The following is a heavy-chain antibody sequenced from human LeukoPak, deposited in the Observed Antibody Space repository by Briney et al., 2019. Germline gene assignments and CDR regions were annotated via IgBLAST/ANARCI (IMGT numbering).Heavy chain of an antibody. CDR3: AKRIGRVGPTSSHYFES. D-gene: IGHD4-11*01. CDR2: FAISGNT. J-gene: IGHJ4*02. V-gene: IGHV3-23*01. Sequence: GGFLRLSCAASGFTFSTYAMSWVRQAPGKGLEWVSTFAISGNTYYADSVKGRFTISRDNSKNTLSLQMNSLRAEDTAVYYCAKRIGRVGPTSSHYFESWGQGTLVTVSS. CDR1: GFTFSTYA.